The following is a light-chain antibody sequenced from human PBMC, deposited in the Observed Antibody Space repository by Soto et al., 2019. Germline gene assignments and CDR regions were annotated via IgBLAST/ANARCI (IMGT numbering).Light chain of an antibody. Sequence: EIVMTQSPATLSVSPGERATLSCRASQSVSSNLAWYQQKPGQAPRLLIYGAYSRATGIQVRFSGSGSGTEFTLTISSLQSEDFAVYYCKQYNNWPRTFGQGTRLEIK. CDR1: QSVSSN. J-gene: IGKJ5*01. CDR3: KQYNNWPRT. V-gene: IGKV3-15*01. CDR2: GAY.